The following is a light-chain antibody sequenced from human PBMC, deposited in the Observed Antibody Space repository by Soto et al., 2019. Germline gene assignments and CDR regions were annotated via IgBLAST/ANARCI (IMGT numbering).Light chain of an antibody. CDR1: SSNIGAGYA. J-gene: IGLJ1*01. Sequence: QAVLTQPPSVSGAPGQRVSISCTGSSSNIGAGYAVHWYQQLPGAAPKLLIYGNTNRRSGVPDRFSGSKSGASASLAITGLQADDEADYYCQSYDSSRNVVFGTGTKLTVL. CDR3: QSYDSSRNVV. CDR2: GNT. V-gene: IGLV1-40*01.